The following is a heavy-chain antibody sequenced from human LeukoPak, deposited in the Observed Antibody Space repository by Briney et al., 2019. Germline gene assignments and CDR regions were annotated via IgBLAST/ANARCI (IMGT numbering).Heavy chain of an antibody. CDR1: GYTFTSNY. CDR2: IVVGSGNT. CDR3: AAVNWEQQLADNWFDP. D-gene: IGHD6-13*01. Sequence: SVKVSCKASGYTFTSNYMHWVRQARGQRLEWIGWIVVGSGNTNYAQKFQERVTITRDMSTSTAYMELSSLRSEDTAVYYCAAVNWEQQLADNWFDPWGQGALVTVSS. J-gene: IGHJ5*02. V-gene: IGHV1-58*02.